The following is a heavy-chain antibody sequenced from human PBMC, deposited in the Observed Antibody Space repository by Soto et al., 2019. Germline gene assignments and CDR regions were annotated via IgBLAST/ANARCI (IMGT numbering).Heavy chain of an antibody. CDR2: IYYSGST. J-gene: IGHJ3*02. CDR3: ASQDSGWYDDAFDI. CDR1: GGSISSSSYY. D-gene: IGHD6-19*01. Sequence: SETLSLTCTVSGGSISSSSYYWGWIRQPPGKGLEWIGSIYYSGSTYYNPSLKSRVTISVDTSKNQFSLKLSSVTAADTAVYYCASQDSGWYDDAFDIWGQGTMVTVSS. V-gene: IGHV4-39*01.